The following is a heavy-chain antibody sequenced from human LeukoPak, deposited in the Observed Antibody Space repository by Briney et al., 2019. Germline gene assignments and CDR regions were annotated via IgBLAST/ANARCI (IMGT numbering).Heavy chain of an antibody. V-gene: IGHV4-34*01. CDR3: ARGLYDFWSDYYNNWFDP. CDR2: INHSGST. D-gene: IGHD3-3*01. Sequence: PSETLSLTCAVYGGSFSGYYWSWIRQPPGKGLEWLGEINHSGSTNYNPSLKSRVTISVDTSKNQFSLKLSSVTAADTAVYYCARGLYDFWSDYYNNWFDPWGQGTLVTVSS. J-gene: IGHJ5*02. CDR1: GGSFSGYY.